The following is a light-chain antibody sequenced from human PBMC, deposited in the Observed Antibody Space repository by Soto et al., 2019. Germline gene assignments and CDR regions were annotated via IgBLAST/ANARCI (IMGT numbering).Light chain of an antibody. CDR1: SSNVGTNT. CDR3: AAWDDNVDGVL. Sequence: QAVVTQPPSASGTPGQRVTISCSGSSSNVGTNTVNWYQLLPGAAPKFLVYSNNQRPSGVPDRFSGSKSGTSASLAISGLQSEDEADYYCAAWDDNVDGVLFGGGTKLTVL. CDR2: SNN. V-gene: IGLV1-44*01. J-gene: IGLJ2*01.